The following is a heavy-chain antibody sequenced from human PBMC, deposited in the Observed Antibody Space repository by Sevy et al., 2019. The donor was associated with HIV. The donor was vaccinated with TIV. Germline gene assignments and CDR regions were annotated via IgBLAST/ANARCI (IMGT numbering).Heavy chain of an antibody. J-gene: IGHJ6*03. Sequence: SETLSLTCAVSGYSISSGYYWGWIRQPPGKGLEWIGSIYHSGSTYYNPSLKSRVTISVDTSKNQFSLKLSSVTAADTAVYYCARETHYYGSGSQRGSYYYYMDVWGKGTTVTVSS. V-gene: IGHV4-38-2*02. D-gene: IGHD3-10*01. CDR3: ARETHYYGSGSQRGSYYYYMDV. CDR2: IYHSGST. CDR1: GYSISSGYY.